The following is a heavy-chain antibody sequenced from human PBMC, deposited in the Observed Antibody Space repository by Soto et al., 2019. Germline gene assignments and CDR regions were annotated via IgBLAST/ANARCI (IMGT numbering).Heavy chain of an antibody. CDR1: GGTFSSYA. CDR2: IIPIFGTA. CDR3: ARDRPPGQYCSGGSCYSGHWFDP. J-gene: IGHJ5*02. V-gene: IGHV1-69*12. Sequence: QVQLVQSGAEVKKPGSSVKVSCKASGGTFSSYAISWVRQAPGQGLEWKGGIIPIFGTANYAQKFQGRVTITADESTSTAYMELSSLRSEDTAVYYCARDRPPGQYCSGGSCYSGHWFDPWGQGTLVTVSS. D-gene: IGHD2-15*01.